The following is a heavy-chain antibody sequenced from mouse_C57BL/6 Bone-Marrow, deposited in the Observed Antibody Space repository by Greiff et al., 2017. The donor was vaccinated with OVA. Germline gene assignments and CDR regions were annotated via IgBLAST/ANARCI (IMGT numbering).Heavy chain of an antibody. J-gene: IGHJ1*03. CDR3: ARDGGWLLRRYFDV. CDR1: GYTFTSYW. D-gene: IGHD2-3*01. CDR2: INPSNGGT. V-gene: IGHV1-53*01. Sequence: QVQLQQPGTELVKPGASVKLSCKASGYTFTSYWMHWVKQRPGQGLEWIGNINPSNGGTNYNEKFKNKATLTVDKSSSTAYMQLSSLTSEDSAVYYCARDGGWLLRRYFDVWGTGTTVTVSS.